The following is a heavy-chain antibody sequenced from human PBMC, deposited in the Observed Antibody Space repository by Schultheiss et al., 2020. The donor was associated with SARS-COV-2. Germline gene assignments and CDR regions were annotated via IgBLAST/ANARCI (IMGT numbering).Heavy chain of an antibody. CDR1: GFTVSNNY. Sequence: GGSLRLSCAASGFTVSNNYMTWVRQAPGKGLEWVASISTKGGYRFYADSVKGRFVISRDNAKNSLYLEMSSLAVDDTAMYFCAKDRGVGLDGFDVWGQGTTVTVSS. D-gene: IGHD2-15*01. V-gene: IGHV3-21*01. J-gene: IGHJ6*02. CDR3: AKDRGVGLDGFDV. CDR2: ISTKGGYR.